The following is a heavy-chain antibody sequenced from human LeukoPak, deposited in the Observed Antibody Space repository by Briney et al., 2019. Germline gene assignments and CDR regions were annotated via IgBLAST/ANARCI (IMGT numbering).Heavy chain of an antibody. V-gene: IGHV1-18*01. D-gene: IGHD1-1*01. J-gene: IGHJ3*02. CDR3: TRVRNSDNWWGAFDI. CDR1: GYTFDTSS. Sequence: ASVNVSCKAFGYTFDTSSITWVRQAPGQRLEWIGWISPNNGNTHYAQGVQGRVTMTTDTSRSTAYMELRSLTSDDTAVYYCTRVRNSDNWWGAFDIWGQGTMVTVSS. CDR2: ISPNNGNT.